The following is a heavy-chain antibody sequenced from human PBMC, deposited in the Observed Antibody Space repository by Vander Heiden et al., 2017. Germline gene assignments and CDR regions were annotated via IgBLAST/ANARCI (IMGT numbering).Heavy chain of an antibody. J-gene: IGHJ5*02. V-gene: IGHV4-59*01. CDR1: GGSISGYS. D-gene: IGHD2-8*01. CDR2: IYYRGST. Sequence: QVQLQESRPGLVKPSETLSLTCTVAGGSISGYSWSWSRQPPGKGLAWIGYIYYRGSTNYNPSLKSRVTISVDTAKNQFSLKLSSVTAADTAVYYCARVRNGALNWFDPWGQGTLVTVSS. CDR3: ARVRNGALNWFDP.